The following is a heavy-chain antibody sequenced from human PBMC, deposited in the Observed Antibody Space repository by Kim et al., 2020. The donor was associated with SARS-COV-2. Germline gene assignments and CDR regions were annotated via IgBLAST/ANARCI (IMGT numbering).Heavy chain of an antibody. CDR1: RFTFSNAW. Sequence: GGSLRLSCVGSRFTFSNAWMSWVRLAPGKGLEWVGRIKSKTDGGTADYAAPVKGRFTIARDDSKNTLYLQMSSLQTEDTAVYYCTTFPVRGLTAFDIWGPGTMVTVSS. J-gene: IGHJ3*02. CDR2: IKSKTDGGTA. D-gene: IGHD6-19*01. CDR3: TTFPVRGLTAFDI. V-gene: IGHV3-15*01.